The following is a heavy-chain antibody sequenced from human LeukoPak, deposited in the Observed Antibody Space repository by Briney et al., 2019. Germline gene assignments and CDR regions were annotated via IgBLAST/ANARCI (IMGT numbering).Heavy chain of an antibody. D-gene: IGHD6-19*01. CDR1: GGSISSYY. CDR2: IYYSGST. J-gene: IGHJ6*02. CDR3: ARHGKAVAGPQFYYYYYGMDV. V-gene: IGHV4-59*08. Sequence: SSETLSLTCTVSGGSISSYYWSRIRQPPGKGLEWIGYIYYSGSTNYNPSLKSRVTISVDTSKNQFSLKLSSVTAADTAVYYCARHGKAVAGPQFYYYYYGMDVWGQGTTVTVSS.